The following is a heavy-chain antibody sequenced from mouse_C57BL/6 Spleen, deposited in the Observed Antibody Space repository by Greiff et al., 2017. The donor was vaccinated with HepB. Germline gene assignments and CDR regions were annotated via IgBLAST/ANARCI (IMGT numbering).Heavy chain of an antibody. J-gene: IGHJ2*01. CDR1: GFTFSSYA. V-gene: IGHV5-4*01. CDR3: ARERGLRENLYFDY. Sequence: EVKLQESGGGLVKPGGSLKLSCAASGFTFSSYAMSWVRQTPEKRLEWVATISDGGSYTYYPDNVKGRFTISRDNAKNNLYLQMRHLKSEDTAMYYCARERGLRENLYFDYWGQGTTLTVSS. CDR2: ISDGGSYT. D-gene: IGHD2-4*01.